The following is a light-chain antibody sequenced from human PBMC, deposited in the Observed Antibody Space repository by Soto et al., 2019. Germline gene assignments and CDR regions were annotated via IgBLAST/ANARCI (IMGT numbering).Light chain of an antibody. V-gene: IGLV2-11*01. Sequence: QSALTQPRSVSGSPGQSVTISCTGTSSDVGGYNFVSWYQHHPGKAPKLIIYDVNKRPSGVPGRFSGSKSGNTASLTVSGLQADDEADYYCYSFAGDFYVFGTGTKVTVL. J-gene: IGLJ1*01. CDR1: SSDVGGYNF. CDR2: DVN. CDR3: YSFAGDFYV.